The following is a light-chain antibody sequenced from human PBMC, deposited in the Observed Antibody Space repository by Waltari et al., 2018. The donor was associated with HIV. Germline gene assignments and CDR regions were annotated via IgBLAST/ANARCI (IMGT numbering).Light chain of an antibody. CDR3: SSYTTSSVV. CDR1: SSDVGDYNY. CDR2: EVS. J-gene: IGLJ2*01. Sequence: QSALTQPASVSGSPGQSITISCTGTSSDVGDYNYVSWYQQRPGKAPKLMIYEVSNRPSGVYNRFSGSKSGNTASLTISGLQAEDEADYYCSSYTTSSVVFGGGTKLTVL. V-gene: IGLV2-14*01.